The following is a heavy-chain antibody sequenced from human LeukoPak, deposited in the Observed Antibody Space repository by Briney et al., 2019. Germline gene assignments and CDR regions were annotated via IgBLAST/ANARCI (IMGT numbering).Heavy chain of an antibody. D-gene: IGHD4-17*01. V-gene: IGHV1-18*01. CDR3: AREGGINYGGAFDI. J-gene: IGHJ3*02. CDR2: ISVYNGNT. CDR1: GYTFTSYG. Sequence: ASVKVSCKASGYTFTSYGISWVRQAPGQGLEWMGWISVYNGNTNYAQKLQGRVTMTIDTSTSTAYMELRSLRSDDTAVYYCAREGGINYGGAFDIWGQGTMVTVSS.